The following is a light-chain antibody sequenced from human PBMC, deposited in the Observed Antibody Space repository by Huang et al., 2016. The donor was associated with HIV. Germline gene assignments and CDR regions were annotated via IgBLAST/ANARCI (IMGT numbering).Light chain of an antibody. J-gene: IGKJ1*01. V-gene: IGKV4-1*01. Sequence: DIVMAQSTGSMAVSLGERATLTCRSSQSVFSTSTNTDDLAGFQQKPGQPPKWLLFWSSTREVGVPDRFSGSGSVTHFTLTIGNLEAYDAATYYCQQYYASPQTFGQGTRV. CDR3: QQYYASPQT. CDR1: QSVFSTSTNTDD. CDR2: WSS.